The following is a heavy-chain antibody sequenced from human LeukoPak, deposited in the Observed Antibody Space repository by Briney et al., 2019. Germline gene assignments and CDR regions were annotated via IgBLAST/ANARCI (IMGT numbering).Heavy chain of an antibody. V-gene: IGHV3-7*03. D-gene: IGHD5-18*01. CDR1: GFTFRSYW. CDR3: ARDHNYGSDY. J-gene: IGHJ4*02. CDR2: IKEDGSEK. Sequence: GGSLRLSCAASGFTFRSYWMSWVRQAPGKGLEWVANIKEDGSEKYYVDSVKGRFTISRDSAKNSLYLQMDSLRVEDTAVYYCARDHNYGSDYWGQGTLVTVSS.